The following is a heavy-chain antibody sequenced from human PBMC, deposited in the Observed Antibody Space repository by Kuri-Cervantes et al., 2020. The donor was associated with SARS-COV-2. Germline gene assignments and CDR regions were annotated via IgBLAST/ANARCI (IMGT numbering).Heavy chain of an antibody. CDR2: INHSGRA. V-gene: IGHV4-34*01. CDR1: GYSISSGYY. D-gene: IGHD3-22*01. J-gene: IGHJ4*02. CDR3: ARGKAEITMIVVVITSGAYYFDY. Sequence: SETLSLTCAVSGYSISSGYYWSWIRQPPGKGLEWIGEINHSGRANYNPSLKSRVTISVDTSKNQFSLKLDSVTAADTAVYYCARGKAEITMIVVVITSGAYYFDYWGQGTLVTVSS.